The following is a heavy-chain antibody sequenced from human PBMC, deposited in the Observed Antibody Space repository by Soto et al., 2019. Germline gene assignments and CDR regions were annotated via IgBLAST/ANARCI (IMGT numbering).Heavy chain of an antibody. J-gene: IGHJ4*02. CDR1: GFNVSRHY. Sequence: EVQLVESAGGLVQPGGSLRLSCGASGFNVSRHYMSWVRQAPGKGLEWVAVVFTGGNTYYADSVKGRFTISRDNSQNTVFLQLNSLRAEDTGVYYCARAKSGDHYFDYWGQGSLITLSS. V-gene: IGHV3-66*01. CDR3: ARAKSGDHYFDY. D-gene: IGHD7-27*01. CDR2: VFTGGNT.